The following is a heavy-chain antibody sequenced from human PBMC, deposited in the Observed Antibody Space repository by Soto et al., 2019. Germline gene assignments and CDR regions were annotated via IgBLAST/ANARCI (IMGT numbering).Heavy chain of an antibody. CDR2: ISAYNGNA. J-gene: IGHJ3*02. V-gene: IGHV1-18*01. Sequence: ASVKVSCKASGYTFTSYGISWVRQAPGQGLEWMGWISAYNGNANYSQKLQGRVTMTTDTSTSTVYMELRSLRSDDTAVYYCSRDLALRYNRNAENDAFDIWGQGTMVTVS. CDR3: SRDLALRYNRNAENDAFDI. D-gene: IGHD1-20*01. CDR1: GYTFTSYG.